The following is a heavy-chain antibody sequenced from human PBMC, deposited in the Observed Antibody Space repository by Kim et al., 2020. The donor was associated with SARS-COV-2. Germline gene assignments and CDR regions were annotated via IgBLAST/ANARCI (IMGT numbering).Heavy chain of an antibody. Sequence: GGSLRLSCAASGFIFSGYAMSWVRQAPGKGLEWVSFISSSGGCIYYADSAKGRFTISRDNAKNTLYLQMNSLRAEDTALYYCAKAGRYCSSTCCFECHWGQGTLFTVSS. CDR3: AKAGRYCSSTCCFECH. CDR2: ISSSGGCI. V-gene: IGHV3-23*01. D-gene: IGHD2-2*01. J-gene: IGHJ4*02. CDR1: GFIFSGYA.